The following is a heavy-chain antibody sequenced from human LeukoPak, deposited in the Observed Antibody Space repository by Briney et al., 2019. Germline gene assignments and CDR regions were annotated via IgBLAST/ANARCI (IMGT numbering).Heavy chain of an antibody. J-gene: IGHJ5*02. D-gene: IGHD5-18*01. CDR2: VYHSGTT. Sequence: SETLSLTCTVSNYAISSGYYWGWIRQPPGKGLEWIGDVYHSGTTNYNPSLKSRVAISVDTSKNQFSLRLSSVTAADTAVYYCARGTAFDLWGQGTLVTVSS. CDR3: ARGTAFDL. CDR1: NYAISSGYY. V-gene: IGHV4-38-2*02.